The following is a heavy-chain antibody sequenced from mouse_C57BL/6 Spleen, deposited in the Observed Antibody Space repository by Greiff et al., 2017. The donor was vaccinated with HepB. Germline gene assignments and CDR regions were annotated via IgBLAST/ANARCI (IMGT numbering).Heavy chain of an antibody. V-gene: IGHV1-19*01. J-gene: IGHJ3*01. Sequence: EVQLQQSGPVLVKPGASVKMSCKASGYTFTDYYMNWVKQSHGKSLEWIGVINPYNGGTSYNQKFKGKATLTVDKSSSTAYMELNSLTSEDSAVYYCARSADSSGYFFAYWGQGTLVTVSA. D-gene: IGHD3-2*02. CDR1: GYTFTDYY. CDR2: INPYNGGT. CDR3: ARSADSSGYFFAY.